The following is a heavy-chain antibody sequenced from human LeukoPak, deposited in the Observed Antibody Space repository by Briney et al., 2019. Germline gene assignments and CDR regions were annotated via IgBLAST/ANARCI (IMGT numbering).Heavy chain of an antibody. CDR1: GGSISSGSYY. D-gene: IGHD3-3*01. J-gene: IGHJ6*03. V-gene: IGHV4-61*02. CDR2: IYTSGST. CDR3: ARGLREWLLNPNPKTDYYYYMDV. Sequence: SETLSLTCTVSGGSISSGSYYWSWTRQPAGKGLEWIGRIYTSGSTNYNPSLKSRVTISVDTSKNQFSLKLSSVTAADTAVYYCARGLREWLLNPNPKTDYYYYMDVWGKGTTVTVSS.